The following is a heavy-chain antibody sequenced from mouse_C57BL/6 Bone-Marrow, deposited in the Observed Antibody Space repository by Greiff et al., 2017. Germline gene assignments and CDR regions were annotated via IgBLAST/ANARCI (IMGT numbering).Heavy chain of an antibody. J-gene: IGHJ2*01. CDR3: ARDPPGDGTGCDY. CDR2: IHPNSGST. CDR1: GYTFTSYW. D-gene: IGHD3-2*02. V-gene: IGHV1-64*01. Sequence: VQLQQPGAELVKPGASVKLSCKASGYTFTSYWMHWVKQRPGQGLEWIGIIHPNSGSTNYNEKFKSKATLTVDKSSSTAYMQLSSLTSEDSAVYYCARDPPGDGTGCDYWGQGTTLTVSS.